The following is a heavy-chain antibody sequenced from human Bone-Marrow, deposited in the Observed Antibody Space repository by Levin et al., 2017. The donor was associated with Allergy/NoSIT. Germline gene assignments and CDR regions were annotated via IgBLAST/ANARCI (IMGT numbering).Heavy chain of an antibody. Sequence: PSETLSLTCAASGFTFSSYAMSWVRQAPGKGLEWVSAISGSGGSTYYADSVKGRFTISRDNSKNTLYLQMNSLRAEDTAVYYCAKDNRYGDYVSWGQGTLVTVSS. CDR2: ISGSGGST. J-gene: IGHJ4*02. CDR1: GFTFSSYA. D-gene: IGHD4-17*01. V-gene: IGHV3-23*01. CDR3: AKDNRYGDYVS.